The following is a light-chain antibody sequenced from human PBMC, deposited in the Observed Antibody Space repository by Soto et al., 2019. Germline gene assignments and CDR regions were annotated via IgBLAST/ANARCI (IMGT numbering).Light chain of an antibody. Sequence: QSVLTQPASVSGSPGQSITISCTGTSSDVGGYNYVSWYQQHPGKAPKLMIYDVSNRPSGVSNRFSGSKSGNTASLTISGLQAEDEADYYCSSYRSSSTPAVFGGGTQLTVL. CDR3: SSYRSSSTPAV. CDR1: SSDVGGYNY. CDR2: DVS. V-gene: IGLV2-14*01. J-gene: IGLJ7*01.